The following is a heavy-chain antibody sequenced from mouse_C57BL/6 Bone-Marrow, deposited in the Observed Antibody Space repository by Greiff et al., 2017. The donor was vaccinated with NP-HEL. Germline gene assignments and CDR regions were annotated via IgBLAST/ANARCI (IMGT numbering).Heavy chain of an antibody. CDR3: ASTYYSNYYFDY. Sequence: VQLQQPGAELVRPGSSVKLSCKASGYTFTSYWMDWVKQRPGQGLEWIGNIYPSDSETHYNQKFKDKATLTVDKSSSTAYMQLSSLTSEDSAVYYCASTYYSNYYFDYWGQGTTLTVSS. D-gene: IGHD2-5*01. J-gene: IGHJ2*01. V-gene: IGHV1-61*01. CDR1: GYTFTSYW. CDR2: IYPSDSET.